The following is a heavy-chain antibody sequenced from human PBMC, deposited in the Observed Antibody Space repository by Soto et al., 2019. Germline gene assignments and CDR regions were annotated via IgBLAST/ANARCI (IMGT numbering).Heavy chain of an antibody. V-gene: IGHV4-30-4*01. J-gene: IGHJ6*02. D-gene: IGHD4-17*01. CDR1: GGSISSDHYH. Sequence: QVQLQESGPGLVRPSQTLSLTCTVSGGSISSDHYHWTWIRQTPGTGLEWIGYIHYRGSVYYNPSLQSRVTMSVDTSKNLFSLKLSSVTAADTAVYFCVREDDGGDRDYYGLDVWGQGTTVTVSS. CDR3: VREDDGGDRDYYGLDV. CDR2: IHYRGSV.